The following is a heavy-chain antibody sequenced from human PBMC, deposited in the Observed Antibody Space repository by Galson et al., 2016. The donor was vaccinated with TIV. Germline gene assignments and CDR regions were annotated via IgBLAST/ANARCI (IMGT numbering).Heavy chain of an antibody. CDR1: GDTFSTYP. V-gene: IGHV1-69*13. CDR2: FIPLFGTA. D-gene: IGHD5-18*01. Sequence: SVKVSCKASGDTFSTYPLNWVRQAPGQGLEWVGGFIPLFGTANYAQKFQGRVTITADESTSTLYMKESSRRTEDTAVYYCAKDRNTAMDTYHYYYGMAVWGQGTTVIVSS. J-gene: IGHJ6*02. CDR3: AKDRNTAMDTYHYYYGMAV.